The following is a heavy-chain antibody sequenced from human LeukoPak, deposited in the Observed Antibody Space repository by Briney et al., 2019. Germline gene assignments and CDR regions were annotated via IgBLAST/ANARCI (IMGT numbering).Heavy chain of an antibody. Sequence: GESLKISCKGLGYRFTSYWLAWVRQMPGKGLEWMGIIYPGDSDTRYSPSFQGQVTFSADRSITTAYLQWSSLQASDTAMYYCARRGPRWSASPWGFDYWGQGTLVTVSS. D-gene: IGHD3-16*01. V-gene: IGHV5-51*01. CDR1: GYRFTSYW. J-gene: IGHJ4*02. CDR2: IYPGDSDT. CDR3: ARRGPRWSASPWGFDY.